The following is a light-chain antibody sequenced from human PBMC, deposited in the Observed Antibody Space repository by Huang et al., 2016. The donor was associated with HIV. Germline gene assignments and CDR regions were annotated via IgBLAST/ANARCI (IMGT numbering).Light chain of an antibody. Sequence: EIVMTQSPATLSVSPGQRVTLSCRANRSVSTNLAWYQQRHGQAPRLLIYGSSTRAPGIPARFSGSGSVTDLSLTISSLQSEDFALYYCHQYNNWLLSFGGGTRV. CDR3: HQYNNWLLS. CDR2: GSS. CDR1: RSVSTN. V-gene: IGKV3-15*01. J-gene: IGKJ4*01.